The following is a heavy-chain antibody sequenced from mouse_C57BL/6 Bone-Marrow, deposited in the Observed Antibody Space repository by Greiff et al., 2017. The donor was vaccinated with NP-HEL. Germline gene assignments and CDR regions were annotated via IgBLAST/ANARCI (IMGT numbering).Heavy chain of an antibody. CDR1: GFTFSDAW. Sequence: EVQVVESGGGLVQPGGSMKLSCAASGFTFSDAWMDWVRQSPEKGLEWVAEIRNKANNHATYYAESVKGRFTISRDDSKSSVYLQMNSLRAEDTGIYYCTRIYYYGTYWYFDVWGTGTTVTVSS. CDR3: TRIYYYGTYWYFDV. J-gene: IGHJ1*03. CDR2: IRNKANNHAT. V-gene: IGHV6-6*01. D-gene: IGHD1-1*01.